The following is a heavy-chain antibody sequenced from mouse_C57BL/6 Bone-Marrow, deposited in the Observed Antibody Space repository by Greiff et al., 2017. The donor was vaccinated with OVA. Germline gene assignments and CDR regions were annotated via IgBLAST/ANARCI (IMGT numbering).Heavy chain of an antibody. CDR2: IYWDDDK. D-gene: IGHD2-3*01. Sequence: QVTLKVSGPGLLQSSQTLSLTCSFSGFSLSTSGMGVSWIRQPSGKGLEWLAHIYWDDDKRYNPFLKSRLTISKDTSRNQVFLKITIVDTADTATYDCARRDDGYPAWFAYWGQGTLVTVSA. J-gene: IGHJ3*01. CDR3: ARRDDGYPAWFAY. CDR1: GFSLSTSGMG. V-gene: IGHV8-12*01.